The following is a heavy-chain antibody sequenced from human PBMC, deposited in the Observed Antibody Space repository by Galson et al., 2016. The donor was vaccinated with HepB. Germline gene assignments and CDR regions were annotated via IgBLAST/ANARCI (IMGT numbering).Heavy chain of an antibody. CDR1: GFPFSDNY. J-gene: IGHJ4*02. V-gene: IGHV3-11*06. CDR2: ISGSASIT. CDR3: ARWNIALDY. Sequence: SLRLSCAASGFPFSDNYMSRIRQAPGKGPELVAYISGSASITNYTDSVKGRFTISRDNAKRSLYLQMNSLRVEGTSVYYCARWNIALDYWGLGILVSVSS. D-gene: IGHD1/OR15-1a*01.